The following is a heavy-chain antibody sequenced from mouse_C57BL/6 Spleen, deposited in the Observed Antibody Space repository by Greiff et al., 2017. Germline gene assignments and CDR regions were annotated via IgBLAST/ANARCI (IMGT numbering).Heavy chain of an antibody. CDR2: IHPNSGST. CDR1: GYTFTSYW. Sequence: QVQLQQPGAELVKPGASVKLSCKASGYTFTSYWMHWVKQRPGQGLEWIGMIHPNSGSTNYNEKFKSKATLTVDKSSSTAYMQLSSLTSEDSAVYYCAREKLRGDYYDMDDGGQGTSVTVSS. J-gene: IGHJ4*01. CDR3: AREKLRGDYYDMDD. V-gene: IGHV1-64*01. D-gene: IGHD1-1*01.